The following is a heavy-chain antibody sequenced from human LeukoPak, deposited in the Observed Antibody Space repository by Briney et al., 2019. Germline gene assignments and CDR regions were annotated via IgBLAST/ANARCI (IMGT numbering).Heavy chain of an antibody. CDR1: GGSISSYY. V-gene: IGHV4-59*01. J-gene: IGHJ3*02. CDR2: IYYSGST. Sequence: SETLSLTCTVSGGSISSYYWSWIRQPPGKGLEWIGYIYYSGSTNYNPSLKSRVTISVDTSKNQFSLKLSSVTAADTAVYYCALSSSWHDAFDIWGQGTMVTVSS. D-gene: IGHD6-13*01. CDR3: ALSSSWHDAFDI.